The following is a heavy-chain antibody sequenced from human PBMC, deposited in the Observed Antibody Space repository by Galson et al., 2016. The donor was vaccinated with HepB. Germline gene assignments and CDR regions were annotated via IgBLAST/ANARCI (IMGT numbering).Heavy chain of an antibody. Sequence: RLSCAASGLTFSEAWMSWVRQAPGKGLEWVGHIKNKAEGGTTDYAAAVRDRFSISRDDSENTVYLQMNSLKTEDTAVYYCTQAGGDYWGQGALVTVSS. D-gene: IGHD3-10*01. J-gene: IGHJ4*02. V-gene: IGHV3-15*01. CDR2: IKNKAEGGTT. CDR1: GLTFSEAW. CDR3: TQAGGDY.